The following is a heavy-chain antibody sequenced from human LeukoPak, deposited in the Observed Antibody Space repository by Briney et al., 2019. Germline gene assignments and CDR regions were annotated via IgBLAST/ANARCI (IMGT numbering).Heavy chain of an antibody. CDR2: IVPIFGTA. J-gene: IGHJ4*02. Sequence: SVKVCCKASGGTFSSYAISWVRQAPGQGLEWMGGIVPIFGTANYAQKFQGRVTITADESTSTAYMELSSLRSEDTAVYYCARDKRYCSSTSCYYLDYWGQGTLVTVSS. V-gene: IGHV1-69*13. CDR1: GGTFSSYA. CDR3: ARDKRYCSSTSCYYLDY. D-gene: IGHD2-2*01.